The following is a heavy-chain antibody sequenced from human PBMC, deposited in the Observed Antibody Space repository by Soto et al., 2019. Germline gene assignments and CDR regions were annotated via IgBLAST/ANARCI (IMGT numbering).Heavy chain of an antibody. Sequence: SETLSLTCTVSGGSVSSGDYYWSWIRQPPGKGLEWIGNIYTSGSTNYNPSLKSRVTMSVDTSKNQFSLKLSSVTAADTAVYYCARDRAAAGSYAPFDYWGQGTLVTVSS. CDR1: GGSVSSGDYY. CDR3: ARDRAAAGSYAPFDY. D-gene: IGHD6-13*01. CDR2: IYTSGST. V-gene: IGHV4-61*08. J-gene: IGHJ4*02.